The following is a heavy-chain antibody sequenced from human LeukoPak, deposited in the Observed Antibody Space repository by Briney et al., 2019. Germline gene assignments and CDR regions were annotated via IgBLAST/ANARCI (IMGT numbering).Heavy chain of an antibody. CDR2: ISGSGGST. CDR1: GFTFSSYA. CDR3: AKVGVEMATIWDYFDY. V-gene: IGHV3-23*01. Sequence: GGSLRLSCAASGFTFSSYAMSWVRQAPGRGLEWVSTISGSGGSTYYADSVKGRFTISGDNSKNTLYLQMNSLRAEDTAVYYCAKVGVEMATIWDYFDYWGQGTLVTVSS. D-gene: IGHD5-24*01. J-gene: IGHJ4*02.